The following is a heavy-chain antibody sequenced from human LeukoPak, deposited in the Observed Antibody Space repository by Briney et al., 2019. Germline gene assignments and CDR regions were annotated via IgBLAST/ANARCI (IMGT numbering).Heavy chain of an antibody. J-gene: IGHJ3*02. V-gene: IGHV4-34*01. Sequence: SETLSLTCAVYGGSFSGYYWSWIRQPPGKGLEWIGEINYSGSTNYNPSLKSRVTISVDTSKNQFSLKLSSVTAADTAVYYCARGLWLSLGAFDIWGQGTMVTVSS. CDR2: INYSGST. D-gene: IGHD5-12*01. CDR3: ARGLWLSLGAFDI. CDR1: GGSFSGYY.